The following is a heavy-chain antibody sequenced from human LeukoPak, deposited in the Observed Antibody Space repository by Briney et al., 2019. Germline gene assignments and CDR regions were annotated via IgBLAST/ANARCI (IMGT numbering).Heavy chain of an antibody. CDR1: GGSISSDY. V-gene: IGHV4-59*01. CDR3: ASVQLERRSSWFDP. D-gene: IGHD1-1*01. J-gene: IGHJ5*02. Sequence: SETLSLTCTVSGGSISSDYWSWIRQPPGKGLEWIGYIYYSGSTNYNPSLKSRVTISVDTSKNQFSLKLSSVTAADTAVYYCASVQLERRSSWFDPWGQGTLVTVSS. CDR2: IYYSGST.